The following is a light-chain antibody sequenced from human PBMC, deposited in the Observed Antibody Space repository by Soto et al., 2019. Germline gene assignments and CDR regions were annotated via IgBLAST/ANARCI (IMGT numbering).Light chain of an antibody. CDR1: ESVSST. V-gene: IGKV3D-15*01. J-gene: IGKJ4*01. CDR2: GAS. Sequence: IVITRSPATLSVSPVERATLSCRASESVSSTLAWYQQQPGQAPSPLIYGASGTATGIPDRFSCSGSGTDFTLTISSLQSEDFAVYSCQQYNNWPRALTFGGGTKVDIK. CDR3: QQYNNWPRALT.